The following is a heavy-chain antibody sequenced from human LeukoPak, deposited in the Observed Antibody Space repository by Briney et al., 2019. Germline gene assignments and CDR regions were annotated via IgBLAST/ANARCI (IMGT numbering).Heavy chain of an antibody. CDR3: AGSIAMVITFFDF. J-gene: IGHJ4*02. V-gene: IGHV3-30*14. CDR1: GFTFSGSA. Sequence: GRSLRLSCAASGFTFSGSAIHWVRQAPGKGLEWVAVISHDGSNRYYADSVKGRFTISRDNSNNMINLQINSLTVDDTAIYYCAGSIAMVITFFDFWGPGTLVTVSS. CDR2: ISHDGSNR. D-gene: IGHD3-22*01.